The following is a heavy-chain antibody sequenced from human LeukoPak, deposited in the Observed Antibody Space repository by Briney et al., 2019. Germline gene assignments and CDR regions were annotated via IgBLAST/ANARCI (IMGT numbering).Heavy chain of an antibody. J-gene: IGHJ4*02. D-gene: IGHD4-23*01. CDR1: GYSFSNYW. V-gene: IGHV5-51*01. CDR2: IHPGDSDT. CDR3: ARYDYGGNSGFNY. Sequence: GESLKLSCKGSGYSFSNYWIAWVRQMTGKGLEWMGIIHPGDSDTRYIPSFQGQVTISGDKSISTAYLQWSSLKASDTAMYYCARYDYGGNSGFNYWGQGTQVTVSS.